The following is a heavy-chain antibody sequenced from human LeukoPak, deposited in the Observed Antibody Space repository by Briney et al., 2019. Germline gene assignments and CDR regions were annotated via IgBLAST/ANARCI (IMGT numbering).Heavy chain of an antibody. Sequence: SQTLSLTCTVSGDSISTDNYFWSWIRQSPGEGLVWIGYIYSTGSAYYNPSLKSRVTISLDMSTNQFPLRLNSVTAADTAVYYCAREVNVPAGSDAFDIWGQGTMVTVSS. CDR3: AREVNVPAGSDAFDI. CDR2: IYSTGSA. CDR1: GDSISTDNYF. J-gene: IGHJ3*02. D-gene: IGHD2-2*01. V-gene: IGHV4-30-4*01.